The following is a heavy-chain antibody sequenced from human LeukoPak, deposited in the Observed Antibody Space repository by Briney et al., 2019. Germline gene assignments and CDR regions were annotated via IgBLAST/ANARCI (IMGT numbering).Heavy chain of an antibody. V-gene: IGHV3-23*01. CDR1: GFTFSSYA. D-gene: IGHD6-19*01. Sequence: GGSLRLSCTASGFTFSSYAMSWVRQAPGKGLEWVSGMKGRFTISRDNSKSTLYLQMKSLRAEDTAVYYCARLVWLDRNFDYWGQGTLLTVSS. CDR3: ARLVWLDRNFDY. J-gene: IGHJ4*02.